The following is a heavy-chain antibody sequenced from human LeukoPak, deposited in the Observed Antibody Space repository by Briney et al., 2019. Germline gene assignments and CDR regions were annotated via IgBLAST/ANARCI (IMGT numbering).Heavy chain of an antibody. Sequence: GASVKVSCKASGYTFTSYYMHWVRQAPGEGLEWMGIINPSGGSTSYAQKFQGRVTMTRDMSTSTVYMELSSLRSEDTAVYYCARDHSSSGYDLRWFQPKNAHFDYWGQGTLVTVSS. CDR1: GYTFTSYY. CDR2: INPSGGST. V-gene: IGHV1-46*01. CDR3: ARDHSSSGYDLRWFQPKNAHFDY. J-gene: IGHJ4*02. D-gene: IGHD5-12*01.